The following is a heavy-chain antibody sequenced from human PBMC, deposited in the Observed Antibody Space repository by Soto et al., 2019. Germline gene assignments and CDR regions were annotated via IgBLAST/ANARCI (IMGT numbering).Heavy chain of an antibody. CDR3: ARHIGGYCSGGSCNAFDI. V-gene: IGHV5-51*01. CDR1: GYSFTSYW. D-gene: IGHD2-15*01. Sequence: ASVKISCKGSGYSFTSYWIGWVRQMPGKGLEWMGIIYPGDSATRYSPSFQGQVTISADKSISTAYLQWSSLKASDTAMYYCARHIGGYCSGGSCNAFDIWGQGTRVTVSS. J-gene: IGHJ3*02. CDR2: IYPGDSAT.